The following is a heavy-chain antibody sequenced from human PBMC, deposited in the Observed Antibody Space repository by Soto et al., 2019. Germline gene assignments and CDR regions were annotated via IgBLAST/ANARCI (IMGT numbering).Heavy chain of an antibody. CDR3: ARWGQNPEAGPNFDY. CDR1: GYTFTNYD. D-gene: IGHD6-13*01. CDR2: MNPTSGNT. Sequence: GASVKVSCKTSGYTFTNYDINWVRQATGQGLEWMGWMNPTSGNTGYAQKFQGRISMTRDTSITTAYLELSNLRSDDSAIYYCARWGQNPEAGPNFDYWGQGTLVTVSS. V-gene: IGHV1-8*01. J-gene: IGHJ4*02.